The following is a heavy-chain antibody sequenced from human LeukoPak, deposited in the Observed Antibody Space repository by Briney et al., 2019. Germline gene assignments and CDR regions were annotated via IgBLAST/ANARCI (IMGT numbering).Heavy chain of an antibody. V-gene: IGHV3-33*01. CDR3: ARDPHSSSYFIQYYYGMDV. J-gene: IGHJ6*02. CDR1: GFTFSSYG. Sequence: GGSLRLSCAASGFTFSSYGMHWVRQAPGKGLEWVAVIWYDGSNKYYADSVKGRFTISRDNSKNTLYLQMNSLRAEDTAVYYCARDPHSSSYFIQYYYGMDVWGQGTTVIVSS. CDR2: IWYDGSNK. D-gene: IGHD6-13*01.